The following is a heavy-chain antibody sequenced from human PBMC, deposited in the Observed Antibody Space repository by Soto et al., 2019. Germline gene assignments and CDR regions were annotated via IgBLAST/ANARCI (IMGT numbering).Heavy chain of an antibody. CDR1: GGSISSNTYY. V-gene: IGHV4-39*01. CDR2: IYYSGSS. CDR3: ARQGCSSNRCYYYYYYYGTDV. D-gene: IGHD2-2*01. Sequence: SETLSLTCTVSGGSISSNTYYWGWIRQSPGKGLEWIGSIYYSGSSYYNPSLKSRVAISVDTSQNQFSLKLNSVTAADTAVYYCARQGCSSNRCYYYYYYYGTDVWGKGTKVTVSS. J-gene: IGHJ6*04.